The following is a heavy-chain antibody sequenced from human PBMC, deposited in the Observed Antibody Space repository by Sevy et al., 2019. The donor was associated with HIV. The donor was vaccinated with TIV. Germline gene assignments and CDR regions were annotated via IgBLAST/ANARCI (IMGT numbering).Heavy chain of an antibody. CDR3: ARDSKYYDVLTGYDYNYYGMDV. CDR2: IWYDGSNK. CDR1: GFTFRSHG. D-gene: IGHD3-9*01. J-gene: IGHJ6*02. Sequence: GGSLRLSCAASGFTFRSHGMHWVRQAPGKGLEWVATIWYDGSNKYYVDSVKGRFTISRDNSKNTLYLQMNGLRAGDTAVYYCARDSKYYDVLTGYDYNYYGMDVWGQGTTVTVSS. V-gene: IGHV3-33*01.